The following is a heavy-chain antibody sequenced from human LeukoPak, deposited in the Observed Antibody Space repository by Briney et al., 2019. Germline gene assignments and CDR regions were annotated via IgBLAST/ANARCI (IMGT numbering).Heavy chain of an antibody. Sequence: ASVTVSCKASGYTFTSYYMHWVRQDPGQGLEWMGIINPSGGSTSYAQKFQGRVTMTRDTSTSTVYMELSSLRSEDTAVYYCASVSGVASSAFDYWGQGTLVTVSS. CDR3: ASVSGVASSAFDY. CDR2: INPSGGST. V-gene: IGHV1-46*01. J-gene: IGHJ4*02. CDR1: GYTFTSYY. D-gene: IGHD1-26*01.